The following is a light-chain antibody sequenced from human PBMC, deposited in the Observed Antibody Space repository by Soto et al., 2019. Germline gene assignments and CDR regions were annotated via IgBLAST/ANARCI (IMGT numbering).Light chain of an antibody. V-gene: IGKV3-15*01. CDR3: QQYNDWPRT. Sequence: EILMTQSPATLSLSPGERATLSCRASQSVYSNLAWYQQKPGQAPGLLIYGASTRATGIPARFSGSGSGTEFTLTISSLQSEDFAVYHCQQYNDWPRTFGQGTKVEIK. CDR2: GAS. J-gene: IGKJ1*01. CDR1: QSVYSN.